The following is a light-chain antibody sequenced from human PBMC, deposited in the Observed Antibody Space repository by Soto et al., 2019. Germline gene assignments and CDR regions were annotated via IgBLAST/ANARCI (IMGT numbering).Light chain of an antibody. J-gene: IGKJ1*01. Sequence: DIQMTQSPSSLSASVEDRVIITCRASQSISNHLNWYQQKPGKAPKLLIYAASSLETGVPSRFSGSGSGTDFTLTISSLQPEDFETYYCQQSYSTPRTLGQGTKVDIK. CDR3: QQSYSTPRT. CDR1: QSISNH. CDR2: AAS. V-gene: IGKV1-39*01.